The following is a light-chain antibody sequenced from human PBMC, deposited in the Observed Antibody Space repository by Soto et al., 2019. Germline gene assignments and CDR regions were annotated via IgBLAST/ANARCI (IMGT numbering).Light chain of an antibody. CDR1: QGISNF. CDR3: QKYSSVIT. Sequence: DIQMTQSPSSLSASVGDRVTITCRASQGISNFLAWYQQKPGKVPKLLISAASTLQSGVPSRSSGSGSGTDFTLTITSRQPEDVATYYCQKYSSVITVGQGTRLEIK. J-gene: IGKJ5*01. CDR2: AAS. V-gene: IGKV1-27*01.